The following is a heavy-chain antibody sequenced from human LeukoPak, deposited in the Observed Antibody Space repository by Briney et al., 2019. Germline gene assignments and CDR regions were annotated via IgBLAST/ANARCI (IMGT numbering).Heavy chain of an antibody. V-gene: IGHV3-66*01. Sequence: PGGSLTLSCAASGFTVSTNYMIWLRQAPGKGLEWVSVIYSGCYTYYADSVKGRFTIYRDNSKNTLYLQMNSLRAEDTAVYYCARDRGVELKTYDSSGYYKGDAFDIWGLGTMVTVSS. CDR3: ARDRGVELKTYDSSGYYKGDAFDI. CDR1: GFTVSTNY. CDR2: IYSGCYT. D-gene: IGHD3-22*01. J-gene: IGHJ3*02.